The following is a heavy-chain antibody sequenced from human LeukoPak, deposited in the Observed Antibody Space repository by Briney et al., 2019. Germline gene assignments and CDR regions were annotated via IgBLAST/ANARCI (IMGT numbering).Heavy chain of an antibody. CDR3: VKDGSYIAFDI. J-gene: IGHJ3*02. CDR2: ITWNGGSI. CDR1: GFTFHGHG. V-gene: IGHV3-20*04. D-gene: IGHD1-26*01. Sequence: GGSLRLSCVASGFTFHGHGMNWVRQAPGKGLEWVSGITWNGGSISYIDSVKGRFTISRDNTKNTLYLQMTSLKVEDTALYYCVKDGSYIAFDIWGLGTMVTVSS.